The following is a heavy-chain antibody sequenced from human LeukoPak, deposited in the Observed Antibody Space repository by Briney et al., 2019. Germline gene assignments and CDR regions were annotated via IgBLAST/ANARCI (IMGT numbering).Heavy chain of an antibody. J-gene: IGHJ4*02. Sequence: GGSLRLSCAASGFTFSNYVMHWVRQAPGKGLEWVALIAYDGGEKYYADSVKGRFTISRDNSKKTLYLQMNSLRAEDTAMFYCARARGSSSPASRYFDNWGQGALVTVSP. CDR1: GFTFSNYV. CDR2: IAYDGGEK. CDR3: ARARGSSSPASRYFDN. D-gene: IGHD6-13*01. V-gene: IGHV3-30*03.